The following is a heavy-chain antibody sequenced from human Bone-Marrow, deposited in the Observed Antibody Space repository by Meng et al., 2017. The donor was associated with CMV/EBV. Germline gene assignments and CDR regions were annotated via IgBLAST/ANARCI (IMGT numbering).Heavy chain of an antibody. CDR1: GFTFSSYS. J-gene: IGHJ5*02. CDR3: ARAQSSSWSHNWFDP. CDR2: ISSSSSYI. V-gene: IGHV3-21*01. D-gene: IGHD6-13*01. Sequence: GESLKISCAASGFTFSSYSMNWVRQAPGKGLEWVSSISSSSSYIYYADSVKGRFTISRDNAKNSLYLQMNSLRAEDTAVYYCARAQSSSWSHNWFDPWDQGTLVTVSS.